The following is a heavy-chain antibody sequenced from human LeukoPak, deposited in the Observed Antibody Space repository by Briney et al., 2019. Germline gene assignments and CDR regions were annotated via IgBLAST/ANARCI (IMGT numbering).Heavy chain of an antibody. CDR1: GFTFSSYG. CDR3: TISLPHIVDVTTSDGGN. V-gene: IGHV3-30*02. Sequence: PGGSLRLSCAASGFTFSSYGMHWVRQAPGKGLEWVAFIRYDGSNKYYADSVKGRFTISRDNSKNTLYLQMNSLRAEDTAVYYCTISLPHIVDVTTSDGGNWGQGTLGTVSS. CDR2: IRYDGSNK. J-gene: IGHJ4*02. D-gene: IGHD2-21*02.